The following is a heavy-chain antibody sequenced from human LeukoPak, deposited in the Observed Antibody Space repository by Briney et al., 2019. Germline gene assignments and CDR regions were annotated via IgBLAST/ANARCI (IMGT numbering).Heavy chain of an antibody. Sequence: PGGSLRLSCAASGFTFSSSGMHWVRQAPGRGLEWVAFIRFDGTTKYYAQSVRGRFTISRDNSKNTLGLQMNSLRAEDTAVYYCAQEIKDRYCSDAQNCLFDSWGHGTLVTVSS. CDR1: GFTFSSSG. V-gene: IGHV3-30*02. D-gene: IGHD2-15*01. J-gene: IGHJ4*01. CDR2: IRFDGTTK. CDR3: AQEIKDRYCSDAQNCLFDS.